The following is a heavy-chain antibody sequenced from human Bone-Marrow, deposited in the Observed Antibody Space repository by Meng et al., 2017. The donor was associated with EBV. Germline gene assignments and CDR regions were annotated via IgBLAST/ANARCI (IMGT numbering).Heavy chain of an antibody. J-gene: IGHJ4*02. Sequence: QGPLQESGPGLVKPSGTLSLTCAVSGASIDSSDWWTWVRHAPGKGLEWIGEIHHSGTTNCNPSLESRVTISIDKSDNQFSLKLTSVTAADTAVYYCARGLGGHYPTMEYWGQGTLVTVSS. V-gene: IGHV4-4*02. CDR2: IHHSGTT. D-gene: IGHD3-22*01. CDR1: GASIDSSDW. CDR3: ARGLGGHYPTMEY.